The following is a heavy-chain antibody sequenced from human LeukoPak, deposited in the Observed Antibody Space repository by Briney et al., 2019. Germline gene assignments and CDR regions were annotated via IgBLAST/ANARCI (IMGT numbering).Heavy chain of an antibody. CDR1: VGSISSGDYY. CDR3: ARVDNDYYDSSGYPGYFQH. D-gene: IGHD3-22*01. V-gene: IGHV4-30-4*01. CDR2: IYYSGST. J-gene: IGHJ1*01. Sequence: SQTLSLTCTVSVGSISSGDYYWSWIRQPPGKGLEWIGYIYYSGSTYYNPSLKSRVTISVDTSKNQFSLKLSSVTAADTAVYYCARVDNDYYDSSGYPGYFQHWGQGTLVTVSS.